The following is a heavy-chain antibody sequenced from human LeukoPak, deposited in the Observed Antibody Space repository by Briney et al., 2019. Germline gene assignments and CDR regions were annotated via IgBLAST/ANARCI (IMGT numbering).Heavy chain of an antibody. CDR2: IFYDGGNK. V-gene: IGHV3-33*01. Sequence: GTSLRLSCAASGFTFRNHGMHWVRQAPGKGLGWVAVIFYDGGNKYYADSVKGRFTISRDNSKNTLWLQMNSLRAEDTAVYYCARDITIFEWSLLDYYYGMDVWGQGTTVTVSS. D-gene: IGHD3-3*01. J-gene: IGHJ6*02. CDR1: GFTFRNHG. CDR3: ARDITIFEWSLLDYYYGMDV.